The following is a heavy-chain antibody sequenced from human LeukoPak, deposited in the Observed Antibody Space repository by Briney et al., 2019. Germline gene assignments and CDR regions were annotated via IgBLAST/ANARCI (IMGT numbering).Heavy chain of an antibody. V-gene: IGHV4-38-2*02. D-gene: IGHD2-2*01. J-gene: IGHJ6*03. CDR2: MYHSGST. Sequence: PSETLSLTCTVFGYSISSGYYWGWIRQPPGKGLEWIGSMYHSGSTYYNPSLKSRVTVSLDTSKNQFSLKLISVTAADTAVYYCARAPANYYMDVWGKGTTVTVSS. CDR1: GYSISSGYY. CDR3: ARAPANYYMDV.